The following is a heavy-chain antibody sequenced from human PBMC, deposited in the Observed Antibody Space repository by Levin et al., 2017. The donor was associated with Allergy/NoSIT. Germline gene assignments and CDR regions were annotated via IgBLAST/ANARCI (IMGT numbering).Heavy chain of an antibody. J-gene: IGHJ4*02. Sequence: GGSLRLSCAASGFTFDDFAMYWVRQAPGKGLEWVSGINWNSAFIVYADSVKGRFIISRDNAKNSLYLQMDSLSPEDTAFYYCAKGVWGATTYFDSWGQGTLVTVSS. CDR2: INWNSAFI. CDR1: GFTFDDFA. CDR3: AKGVWGATTYFDS. V-gene: IGHV3-9*01. D-gene: IGHD1-26*01.